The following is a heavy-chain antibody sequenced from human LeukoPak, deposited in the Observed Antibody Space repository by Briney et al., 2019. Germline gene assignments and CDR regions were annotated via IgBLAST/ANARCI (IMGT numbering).Heavy chain of an antibody. Sequence: GGSLRLSCGASGFSFSDYGMHWVRQAPGKGLEWVALISYDGSNKYYADSVKGRYTISRDNSKNTLYLQMSSLRTEDTAVFYCAKGGGWWELLQVFDYWGQGTLVTVSS. CDR2: ISYDGSNK. CDR1: GFSFSDYG. D-gene: IGHD1-26*01. J-gene: IGHJ4*02. V-gene: IGHV3-30*18. CDR3: AKGGGWWELLQVFDY.